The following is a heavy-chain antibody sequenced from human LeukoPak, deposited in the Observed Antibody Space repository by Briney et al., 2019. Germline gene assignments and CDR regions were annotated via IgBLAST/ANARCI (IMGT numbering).Heavy chain of an antibody. Sequence: PGGSLRLSCAASGFTFSSYSMNWVRQAPGKGLGWVSSISSSSSYIYYADSVKGRLTISRDNAQNSLYLQMNSLRAEDTAVYYCARDDYGDYSDWGQGTMVTVSS. J-gene: IGHJ3*01. D-gene: IGHD4-17*01. CDR1: GFTFSSYS. V-gene: IGHV3-21*01. CDR3: ARDDYGDYSD. CDR2: ISSSSSYI.